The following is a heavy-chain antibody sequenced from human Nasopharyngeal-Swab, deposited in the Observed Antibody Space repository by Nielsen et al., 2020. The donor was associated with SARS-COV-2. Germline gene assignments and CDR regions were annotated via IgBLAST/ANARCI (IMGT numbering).Heavy chain of an antibody. Sequence: SETLSLTCTVSGGSISSSSYYWGWIRQPPGKGLEWIGYIYYSGSTNYNPSLKSRVTISVDTSKNQFSLKLSSVTAADTAVYYCARGYGRGYFDYWGQGTLVTVSS. V-gene: IGHV4-61*05. J-gene: IGHJ4*02. CDR1: GGSISSSSYY. D-gene: IGHD5-18*01. CDR2: IYYSGST. CDR3: ARGYGRGYFDY.